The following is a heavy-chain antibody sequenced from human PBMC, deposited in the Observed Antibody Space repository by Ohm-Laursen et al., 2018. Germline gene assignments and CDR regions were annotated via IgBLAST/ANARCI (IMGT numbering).Heavy chain of an antibody. J-gene: IGHJ4*02. CDR1: GFTLDDHA. Sequence: SLRLSCTASGFTLDDHAMHWVRQGPGKGLEWVSGISWNSGSIGFADSVKGRFTISRDNAKNSLYLQMNSLRAEDTALYYCAKDLRRSSGLGGDLDYWGQGTLVTVSS. V-gene: IGHV3-9*01. CDR3: AKDLRRSSGLGGDLDY. CDR2: ISWNSGSI. D-gene: IGHD6-19*01.